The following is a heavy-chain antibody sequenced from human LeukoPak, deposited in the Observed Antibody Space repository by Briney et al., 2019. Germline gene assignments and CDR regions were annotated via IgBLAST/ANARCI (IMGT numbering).Heavy chain of an antibody. J-gene: IGHJ4*02. D-gene: IGHD4-17*01. CDR3: ARSATVTTGYFDY. Sequence: SETLSLTCSVSGGSISSSGHYWGWIRQSPEKGLDWIGSIYSNGNTYYNPCVKSRVTISVDTSKNQFSLKLTSVTAAETAVYYCARSATVTTGYFDYWGQGALVTVSS. CDR2: IYSNGNT. CDR1: GGSISSSGHY. V-gene: IGHV4-39*07.